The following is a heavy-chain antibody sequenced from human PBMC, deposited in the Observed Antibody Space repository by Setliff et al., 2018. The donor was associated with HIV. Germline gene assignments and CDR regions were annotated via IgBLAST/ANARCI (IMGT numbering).Heavy chain of an antibody. Sequence: ASVKVSCKTSGGSFRNYAVSWVRQAPGQGLEWMGWMNPNTGVSGYALKFQARVTMTRDTSISTAYMELSSLTSADTAVYYCASGKGVRGVIITGGLDVWGQGTTVTVSS. CDR3: ASGKGVRGVIITGGLDV. CDR1: GGSFRNYA. V-gene: IGHV1-8*02. D-gene: IGHD3-10*01. J-gene: IGHJ6*02. CDR2: MNPNTGVS.